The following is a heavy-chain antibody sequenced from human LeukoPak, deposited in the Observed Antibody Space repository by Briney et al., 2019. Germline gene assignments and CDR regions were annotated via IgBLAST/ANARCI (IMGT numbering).Heavy chain of an antibody. D-gene: IGHD2-2*01. J-gene: IGHJ5*02. CDR2: ISGSGGST. CDR1: GFTFSSYA. Sequence: PGGSLRLSCAASGFTFSSYAMSWVRQAPGKGLEWVSAISGSGGSTYYADSVKGRFTISRDNSKNTLYLQMNSLRAEDTAVYYCAKDLGYCSSTSCYLVDPWGQGTLVTVSS. CDR3: AKDLGYCSSTSCYLVDP. V-gene: IGHV3-23*01.